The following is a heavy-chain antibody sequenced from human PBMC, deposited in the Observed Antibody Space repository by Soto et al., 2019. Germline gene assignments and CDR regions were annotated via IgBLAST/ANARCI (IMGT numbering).Heavy chain of an antibody. V-gene: IGHV5-10-1*01. J-gene: IGHJ4*02. CDR3: ARRWSSSSNYYFDY. CDR2: IQITDSYT. D-gene: IGHD6-6*01. Sequence: GESLKISCKGSGFTFANYWINWVRQMPGKGLEWMGRIQITDSYTSYSPSFQGHVTISTDKSISTAYLQWNSLKASDTAMYYCARRWSSSSNYYFDYWGQGTLVTVSS. CDR1: GFTFANYW.